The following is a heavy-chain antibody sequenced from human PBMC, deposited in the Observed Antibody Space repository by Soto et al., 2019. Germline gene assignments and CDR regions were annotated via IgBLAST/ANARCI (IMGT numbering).Heavy chain of an antibody. CDR1: GYTFTSYG. CDR3: ASIEVVVAVTGRLGYYYYGMDG. D-gene: IGHD2-15*01. CDR2: ISAYNGNT. J-gene: IGHJ6*02. Sequence: ASVKVSCKASGYTFTSYGISWVRQAPGQGLEWMGWISAYNGNTNYAQKLQGRVTMTTDTSTSTAYMELRSLRSDDTAVYYCASIEVVVAVTGRLGYYYYGMDGRGQGTMVTVSS. V-gene: IGHV1-18*01.